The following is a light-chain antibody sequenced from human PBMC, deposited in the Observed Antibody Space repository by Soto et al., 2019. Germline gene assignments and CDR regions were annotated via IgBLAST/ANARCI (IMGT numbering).Light chain of an antibody. V-gene: IGLV1-47*02. CDR1: RANIGHNV. J-gene: IGLJ1*01. Sequence: QSVLTQPPSASGAPGPRVTISCSGRRANIGHNVVCWYQQLPGTAPKLLIYSNNQRPSGVPDRFSGSKSGTSASLAIRGLRSEDEGDYYCVSWDDSLSGLVFGTGTKVTVL. CDR2: SNN. CDR3: VSWDDSLSGLV.